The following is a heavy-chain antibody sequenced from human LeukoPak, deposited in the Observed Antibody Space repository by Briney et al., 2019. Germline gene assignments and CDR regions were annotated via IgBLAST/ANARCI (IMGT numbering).Heavy chain of an antibody. CDR3: ARDRLRRDYGGNSGAQPFDY. CDR2: ISSSSSYI. Sequence: PGGSLRLTCAASGFTFSSYSMNWVRQAPGKGLEWVSSISSSSSYIYYADSVKGRFTISRDNAKNSLYLQMNSLRAEDTAVYYCARDRLRRDYGGNSGAQPFDYWGQGTLVTVSS. D-gene: IGHD4-23*01. J-gene: IGHJ4*02. CDR1: GFTFSSYS. V-gene: IGHV3-21*01.